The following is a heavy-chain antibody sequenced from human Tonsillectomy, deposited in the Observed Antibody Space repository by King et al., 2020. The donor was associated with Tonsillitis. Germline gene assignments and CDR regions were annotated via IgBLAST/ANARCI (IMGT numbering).Heavy chain of an antibody. J-gene: IGHJ4*02. V-gene: IGHV3-74*01. CDR3: ARPRRGESSGYSDFDY. CDR1: GFTFSTYW. Sequence: VQLVESGGALVQPGGSLRLSCAASGFTFSTYWMHWVRQAPGKGLVWVSRINSDGSSTTYADSVKGRFTISRDNAKNTLYLQGNRLRAEDTAVYYFARPRRGESSGYSDFDYWGQGTLVTVSS. D-gene: IGHD3-22*01. CDR2: INSDGSST.